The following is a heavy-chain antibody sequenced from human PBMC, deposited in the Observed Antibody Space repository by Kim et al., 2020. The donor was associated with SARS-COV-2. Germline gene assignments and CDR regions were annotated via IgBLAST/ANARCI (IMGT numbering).Heavy chain of an antibody. CDR1: GFTFSSYA. V-gene: IGHV3-23*01. Sequence: GGSLRLSCAASGFTFSSYAMSWVRQTPGKGLEWVSTISGSDDSTYNADSVKGRFAISRDDSKNTLYLQMNSLRAEDTAIYYCAKGRSGSPPAALNYWGQGTPFTVSS. D-gene: IGHD1-26*01. CDR3: AKGRSGSPPAALNY. CDR2: ISGSDDST. J-gene: IGHJ4*02.